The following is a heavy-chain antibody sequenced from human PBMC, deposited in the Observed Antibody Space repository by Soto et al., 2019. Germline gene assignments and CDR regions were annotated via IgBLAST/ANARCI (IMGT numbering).Heavy chain of an antibody. J-gene: IGHJ4*02. CDR2: IYYNGNT. Sequence: SETLSLTCTVSGGSISSYYWNWIRQPPGRGLEWIGYIYYNGNTNYNPSLKSRVTMSVDMSKNQFSLKLNSVTAADTAVYYCLRSISNGIPGLAQKYWGQGTLVAVVS. V-gene: IGHV4-59*08. D-gene: IGHD3-9*01. CDR3: LRSISNGIPGLAQKY. CDR1: GGSISSYY.